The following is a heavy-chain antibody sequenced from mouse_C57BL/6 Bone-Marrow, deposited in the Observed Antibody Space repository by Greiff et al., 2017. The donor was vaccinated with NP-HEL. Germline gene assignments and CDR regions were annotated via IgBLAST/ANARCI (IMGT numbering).Heavy chain of an antibody. Sequence: VQVVESGPGLVQPSQSLSITCTVSGFSLTSYGVHWVRQSPGKGLEWLGVIWRGGSTDYNAAFMSRLSITKDNSKCQVFFKMNSLQADDTAIYYCATFTYYYGSSRYWYFDVWGTGTTVTVSS. CDR3: ATFTYYYGSSRYWYFDV. CDR1: GFSLTSYG. D-gene: IGHD1-1*01. V-gene: IGHV2-5*01. J-gene: IGHJ1*03. CDR2: IWRGGST.